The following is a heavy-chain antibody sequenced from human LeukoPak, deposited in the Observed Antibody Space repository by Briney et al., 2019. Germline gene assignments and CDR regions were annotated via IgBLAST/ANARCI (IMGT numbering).Heavy chain of an antibody. CDR3: ARVTRSGWYYKYNWFDP. D-gene: IGHD6-19*01. V-gene: IGHV1-69*06. CDR2: IIPIFGTA. CDR1: GGTFSSYA. Sequence: SVKVSCKASGGTFSSYAISWVRQAPGQGLEWMGGIIPIFGTANYAQKFQGRVTITADKSTSTAYMELSSLRSEDTAVYYCARVTRSGWYYKYNWFDPWGQGTLVTVSS. J-gene: IGHJ5*02.